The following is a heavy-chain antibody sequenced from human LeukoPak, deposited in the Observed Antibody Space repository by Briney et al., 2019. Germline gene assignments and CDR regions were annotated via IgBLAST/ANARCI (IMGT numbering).Heavy chain of an antibody. J-gene: IGHJ4*02. V-gene: IGHV1-8*01. CDR2: MNPNSGNT. CDR3: ASARAPSTTGTTSLFEY. CDR1: GYTFTSYD. D-gene: IGHD1-1*01. Sequence: GASVKVSCKASGYTFTSYDINWVRQATGQGLEWMGWMNPNSGNTGYAQTFQGRVTMTRNTSISTAYMELSSLRSEDTAVYYCASARAPSTTGTTSLFEYWGQGTLVTVSS.